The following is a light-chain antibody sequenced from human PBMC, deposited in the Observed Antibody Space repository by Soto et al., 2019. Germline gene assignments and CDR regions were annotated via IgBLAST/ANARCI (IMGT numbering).Light chain of an antibody. CDR1: LSVSVY. J-gene: IGKJ1*01. Sequence: VVLTQSPATLSLSPGERATLSCRTSLSVSVYLDWYQQKPGQAPRLLIFAASSRATGIPDRFSGSGSGTDFTLTISRLEPKDFAVYYCQQYGSSPGTFGQGTKVDIK. V-gene: IGKV3-20*01. CDR2: AAS. CDR3: QQYGSSPGT.